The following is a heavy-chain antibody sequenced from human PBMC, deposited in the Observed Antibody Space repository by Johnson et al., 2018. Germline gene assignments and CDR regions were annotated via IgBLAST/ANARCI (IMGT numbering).Heavy chain of an antibody. V-gene: IGHV3-49*05. Sequence: VQLVQSGGGLVKPGRSLRLSCTTSGFTFSDYAMTWFRQAPGKGLEWIGFIRSPGYGGTTEYAASLGGRFTISRDDSKSIAHLQMNSLKIEDTAVYYCTILEAIWGVISGLDVWGQGTTVTVS. CDR3: TILEAIWGVISGLDV. J-gene: IGHJ6*02. D-gene: IGHD3-10*01. CDR1: GFTFSDYA. CDR2: IRSPGYGGTT.